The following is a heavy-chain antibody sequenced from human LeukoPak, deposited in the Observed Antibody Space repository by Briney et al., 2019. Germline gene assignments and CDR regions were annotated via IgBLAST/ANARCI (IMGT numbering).Heavy chain of an antibody. J-gene: IGHJ4*02. CDR2: IKQDGSTK. CDR1: GFTFANPW. CDR3: TRDTDGSLDY. Sequence: PGGSLRLSCAASGFTFANPWMAWVRQAPGKGLEWVANIKQDGSTKHYADSLKGRFTISRDNPKNSLYLQMNNLRADDTAVYYCTRDTDGSLDYGGQGILVTVAS. V-gene: IGHV3-7*01. D-gene: IGHD1-26*01.